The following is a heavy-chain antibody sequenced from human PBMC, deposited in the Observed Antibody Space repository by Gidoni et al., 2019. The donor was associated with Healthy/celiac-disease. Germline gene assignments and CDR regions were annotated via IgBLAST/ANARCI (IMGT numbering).Heavy chain of an antibody. CDR2: IYYSGST. CDR3: ARSSYGDYLRH. V-gene: IGHV4-39*01. CDR1: GGSISRSSYY. J-gene: IGHJ4*02. Sequence: QLQLKESGPGLVKPSETRPLTCTVAGGSISRSSYYWGWLRQPPGKGLEWIGSIYYSGSTYLTPSLKSRVTISVEKSNNLFSLKLSFVNAADSAVYYCARSSYGDYLRHWGQGTLVTVSS. D-gene: IGHD4-17*01.